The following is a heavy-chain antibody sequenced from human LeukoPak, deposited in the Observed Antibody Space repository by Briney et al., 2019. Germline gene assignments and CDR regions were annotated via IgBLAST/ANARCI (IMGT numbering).Heavy chain of an antibody. CDR1: GFTFSSFA. CDR3: AKAVDSPYYLDY. CDR2: ISGNGAST. V-gene: IGHV3-23*01. J-gene: IGHJ4*02. D-gene: IGHD6-19*01. Sequence: GGSLRLSCVASGFTFSSFAMSWVSQAPGKGLERVSAISGNGASTYYAGSVKGRFTISRDNYNNRLYLQMNDLRVEDTAVYYCAKAVDSPYYLDYWGQGILVTVSS.